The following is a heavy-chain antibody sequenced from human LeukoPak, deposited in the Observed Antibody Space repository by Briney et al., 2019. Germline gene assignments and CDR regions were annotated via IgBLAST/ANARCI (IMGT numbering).Heavy chain of an antibody. V-gene: IGHV3-33*01. Sequence: GGSLRLSCAASRFTFTDYGMHWVRQPPGKGLEWVAVVWYDGSNKYYADSVKGRFTISRDSSKNTLYLQMNSLRAEDTGVYYCARDRQLHYFDYWGQGTLVTVSS. J-gene: IGHJ4*02. CDR1: RFTFTDYG. CDR2: VWYDGSNK. CDR3: ARDRQLHYFDY. D-gene: IGHD2-2*01.